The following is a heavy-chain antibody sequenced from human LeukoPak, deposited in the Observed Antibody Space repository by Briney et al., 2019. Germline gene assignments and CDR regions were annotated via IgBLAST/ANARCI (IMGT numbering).Heavy chain of an antibody. CDR2: IRNDGSNE. CDR1: GFTFSNYG. D-gene: IGHD3-10*01. Sequence: GGSLRLSCAASGFTFSNYGVHWVRQAPGKGLEWVAYIRNDGSNEYYADSVKGRFTISRDNSKHTLYLQMNSLRAEDTAVYYCAPAGDYYFDYWGQGTLVTVSS. V-gene: IGHV3-30*02. CDR3: APAGDYYFDY. J-gene: IGHJ4*02.